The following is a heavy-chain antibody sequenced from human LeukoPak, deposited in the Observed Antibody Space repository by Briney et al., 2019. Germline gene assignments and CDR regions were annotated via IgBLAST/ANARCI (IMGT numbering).Heavy chain of an antibody. J-gene: IGHJ6*03. Sequence: GGSRRLSCAASGFTVSSNYMSWVRQAPGKGLEWVSVIYSGGSTYYADSVKGRFTISRDNPKNQPSCQMNSLSAEEPAGNYLAKDQGLNNYYYYMDVWGKGTTVTISS. D-gene: IGHD1/OR15-1a*01. CDR3: AKDQGLNNYYYYMDV. V-gene: IGHV3-66*01. CDR1: GFTVSSNY. CDR2: IYSGGST.